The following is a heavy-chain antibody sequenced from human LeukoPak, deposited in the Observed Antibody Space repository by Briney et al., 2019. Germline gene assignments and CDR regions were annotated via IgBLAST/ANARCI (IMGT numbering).Heavy chain of an antibody. CDR1: GYTFTSYG. CDR2: ISAYNGNT. CDR3: ARISDLEWFRDPGFDY. Sequence: ASVKVSCKTSGYTFTSYGINWVRQAPGQGLEWMGWISAYNGNTNYAQKLQGRVTMTTDTSTSTAYMELRSLRSDDTAVYYCARISDLEWFRDPGFDYWGQGTLVTVSS. D-gene: IGHD3-3*01. V-gene: IGHV1-18*01. J-gene: IGHJ4*02.